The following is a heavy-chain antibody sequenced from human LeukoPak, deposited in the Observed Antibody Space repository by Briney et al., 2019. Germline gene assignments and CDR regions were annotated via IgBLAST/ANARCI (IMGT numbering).Heavy chain of an antibody. CDR2: INSDGGTT. V-gene: IGHV3-74*01. Sequence: GGSLRLSCRASGFTFGTYWIHWVRQAPGKGLVWVSGINSDGGTTTYADSVKGRFTISRDNAKNTLYLQMNNLRAEDTAIYYCATDSYVSGSYYRLFYWGQGTLVIVSS. CDR3: ATDSYVSGSYYRLFY. J-gene: IGHJ4*02. D-gene: IGHD3-10*01. CDR1: GFTFGTYW.